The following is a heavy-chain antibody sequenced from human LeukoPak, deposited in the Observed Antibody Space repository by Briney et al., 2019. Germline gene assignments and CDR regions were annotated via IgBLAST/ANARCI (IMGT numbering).Heavy chain of an antibody. Sequence: KTSETLSLTCTVSGGSISSYYWSWIRQPPGKGLEWIGYIYYSGSTNYNPSLKSRVTISVDTSKDQFSLKLSSVTAADTAVYYCAGFYGSGSPFDYWGQGTLVTVSS. CDR3: AGFYGSGSPFDY. CDR1: GGSISSYY. V-gene: IGHV4-59*08. CDR2: IYYSGST. J-gene: IGHJ4*02. D-gene: IGHD3-10*01.